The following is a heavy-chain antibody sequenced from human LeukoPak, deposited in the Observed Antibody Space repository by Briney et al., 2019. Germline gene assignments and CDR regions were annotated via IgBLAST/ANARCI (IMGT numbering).Heavy chain of an antibody. V-gene: IGHV1-46*01. CDR3: AGYASSGRRDAFDI. Sequence: ASVKVSCKASGYTFTSYYMHWVRQAPGQGLEWMGIINPSGGSTSYAQKFQGRVTMTRDMSTSTVYMELSSLRAEDTAVYYCAGYASSGRRDAFDIWGQGTRVTVSS. CDR1: GYTFTSYY. CDR2: INPSGGST. D-gene: IGHD3-22*01. J-gene: IGHJ3*02.